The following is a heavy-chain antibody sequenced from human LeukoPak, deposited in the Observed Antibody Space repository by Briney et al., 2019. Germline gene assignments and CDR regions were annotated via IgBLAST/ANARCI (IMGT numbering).Heavy chain of an antibody. CDR3: ARLGAGPTYYDFWSGYSSFYFDY. CDR2: IYYSGSA. D-gene: IGHD3-3*01. CDR1: GGSISSYY. Sequence: SETLSLTCTVSGGSISSYYWSWIRQPPGKGLEWIGYIYYSGSANYNPSLKSRVTISVDTSKNQFSLKLSSVTAADTAVYYCARLGAGPTYYDFWSGYSSFYFDYWGQGTLVTVSS. V-gene: IGHV4-59*01. J-gene: IGHJ4*02.